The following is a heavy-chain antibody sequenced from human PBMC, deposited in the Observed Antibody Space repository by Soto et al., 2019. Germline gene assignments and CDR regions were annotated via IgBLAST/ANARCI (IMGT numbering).Heavy chain of an antibody. V-gene: IGHV3-23*01. J-gene: IGHJ4*02. CDR3: AKSPMGDYGFDY. CDR2: ICGSGGST. D-gene: IGHD4-17*01. CDR1: GFTFSSYA. Sequence: EVQLLESGGGLVQPGGSLRLSCAASGFTFSSYAMSWVRQAPGKGLEWVSAICGSGGSTYYADSVKGRFTISRDNSKNTLYLQMNSLRAEDTAVYYCAKSPMGDYGFDYWGQGTLVTVSS.